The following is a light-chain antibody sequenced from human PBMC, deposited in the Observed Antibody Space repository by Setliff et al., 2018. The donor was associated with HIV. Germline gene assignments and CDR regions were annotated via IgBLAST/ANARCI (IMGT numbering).Light chain of an antibody. CDR3: AAWDDSLNGVV. V-gene: IGLV1-36*01. CDR2: YDD. J-gene: IGLJ2*01. CDR1: SSNIGNNV. Sequence: VLTQPPSVSEAPRQRVTISCSGSSSNIGNNVVNWYQQLPGKAPKLLIYYDDLLPSGVSDRFSGSKSGTSASLAISGLQSEDEADYYCAAWDDSLNGVVFGGGTQLTVL.